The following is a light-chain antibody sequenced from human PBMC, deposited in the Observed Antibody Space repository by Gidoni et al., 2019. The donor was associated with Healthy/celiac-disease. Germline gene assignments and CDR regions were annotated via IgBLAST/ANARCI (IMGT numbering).Light chain of an antibody. CDR1: AFPKQY. CDR2: KDS. CDR3: QSADSSGTYVV. J-gene: IGLJ2*01. Sequence: SYALTTPPSVTVSPGPTARINCSGDAFPKQYAYCYQQKPGQAPVLVINKDSERPSGIPGRFAGSSSGTTVTLTISGVQAEDEADYYCQSADSSGTYVVFGGGTKLTVL. V-gene: IGLV3-25*03.